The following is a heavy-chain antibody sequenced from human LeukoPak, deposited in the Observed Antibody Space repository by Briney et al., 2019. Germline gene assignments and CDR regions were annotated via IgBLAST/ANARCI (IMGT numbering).Heavy chain of an antibody. CDR3: AKEGDTAMVDGGGY. CDR2: ISSSSSYI. Sequence: GGSLRLACAASGFTFSSYSMNWVRQAPGKGLEWVSSISSSSSYIYYADSVKGRFTISRDSSKNTLYLQMNSLRAEDTAIYYCAKEGDTAMVDGGGYWGQGTLVTVSS. CDR1: GFTFSSYS. V-gene: IGHV3-21*01. J-gene: IGHJ4*02. D-gene: IGHD5-18*01.